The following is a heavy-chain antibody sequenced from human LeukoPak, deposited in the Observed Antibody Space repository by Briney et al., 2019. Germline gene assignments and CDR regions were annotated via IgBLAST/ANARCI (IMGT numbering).Heavy chain of an antibody. CDR2: ISGSGGST. V-gene: IGHV3-23*01. CDR3: AKDSPVLLWFGEFDY. Sequence: GGSLRLSCAASGFTFSSYAMSWVRQAPGKGLEWVSAISGSGGSTYYADSVKGRFTISRDNSKSTLYLQMNSLRAEDTAVYYCAKDSPVLLWFGEFDYWGQGTLVTVSS. D-gene: IGHD3-10*01. CDR1: GFTFSSYA. J-gene: IGHJ4*02.